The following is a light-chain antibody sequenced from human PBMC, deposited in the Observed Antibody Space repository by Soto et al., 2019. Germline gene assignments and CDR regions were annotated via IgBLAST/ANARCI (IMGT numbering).Light chain of an antibody. V-gene: IGKV1-5*03. CDR2: KAS. Sequence: DIQMTQSPSTLSASVGDRVSITCRASQSISTWLAGYQHKPGKAPQLLIDKASTLEHGVPTTFSSSGSETAFTLTISSLQADDFAAYYCQQYTCHSGYNFGQATRLDIK. J-gene: IGKJ2*01. CDR3: QQYTCHSGYN. CDR1: QSISTW.